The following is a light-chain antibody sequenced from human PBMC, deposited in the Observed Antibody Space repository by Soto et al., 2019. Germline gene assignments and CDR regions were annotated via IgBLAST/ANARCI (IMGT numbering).Light chain of an antibody. Sequence: EIVLTQSPATLSLSPGERVTLSCRASQSVNSYLAWYQQKPGQAPRLLIYDASNRATGIPARFSGSGSGTDFTLTISSLEPEDFAVYYCQQGSNWPLTFGGGTKVEIK. V-gene: IGKV3-11*01. CDR3: QQGSNWPLT. CDR2: DAS. CDR1: QSVNSY. J-gene: IGKJ4*01.